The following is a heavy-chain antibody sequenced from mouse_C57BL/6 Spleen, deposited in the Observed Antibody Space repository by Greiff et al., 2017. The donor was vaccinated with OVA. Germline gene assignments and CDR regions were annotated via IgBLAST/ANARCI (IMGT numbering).Heavy chain of an antibody. V-gene: IGHV14-4*01. CDR1: GFNIKDDY. CDR2: IDPENGDT. D-gene: IGHD1-1*01. Sequence: EVQLQQSGAELVRPGASVKLSCTASGFNIKDDYMHWVKQRPEQGLEWIGWIDPENGDTEYASKFQGKATITADTSSNTAYLQLSSLTSEDTAVYYCTTRGSSYGGWMDYWGQGTSVTVSS. CDR3: TTRGSSYGGWMDY. J-gene: IGHJ4*01.